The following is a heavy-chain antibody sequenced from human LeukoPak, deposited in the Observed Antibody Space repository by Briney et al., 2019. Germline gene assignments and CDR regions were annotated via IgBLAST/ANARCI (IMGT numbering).Heavy chain of an antibody. V-gene: IGHV1-8*01. Sequence: ASVKVSCKASGYTFTSYDINWVRQATGQGLEWMGWLNPNSGNTGFAQKFQGRVTMTRNTSISTAYMELSSLRSEDTAVYCCARNKLEMAAISSWGQGTLVTVSS. CDR2: LNPNSGNT. CDR3: ARNKLEMAAISS. D-gene: IGHD5-24*01. J-gene: IGHJ5*02. CDR1: GYTFTSYD.